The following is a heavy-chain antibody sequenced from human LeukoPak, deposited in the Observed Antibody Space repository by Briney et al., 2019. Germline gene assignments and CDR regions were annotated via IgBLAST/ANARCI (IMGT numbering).Heavy chain of an antibody. CDR1: GFTFSSYS. V-gene: IGHV3-21*01. CDR2: ISSSSSYI. J-gene: IGHJ6*03. D-gene: IGHD2-15*01. Sequence: KAGGSLRLSCAASGFTFSSYSMNWVRQAPGKELEWVSSISSSSSYIYYADSVKGRFTISRDNAKNSLYLQMNSLRAEDTAVYYCASASEYCSGGSCYESYYYYYYYMDVWGKGTTVTVSS. CDR3: ASASEYCSGGSCYESYYYYYYYMDV.